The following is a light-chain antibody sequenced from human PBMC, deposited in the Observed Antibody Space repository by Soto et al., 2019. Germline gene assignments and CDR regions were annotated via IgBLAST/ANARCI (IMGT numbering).Light chain of an antibody. CDR2: EKN. Sequence: QSVLTQPPSGSSAPRQKGTISFSWKSSHTGNNYVSWYQQLPRTAPKLLIYEKNKRPPGLPDPLSRSQSRTSATLGITGLQTGDKANYYCGTWNSSLSAHYVSETGAKVTVL. V-gene: IGLV1-51*02. CDR3: GTWNSSLSAHYV. J-gene: IGLJ1*01. CDR1: SSHTGNNY.